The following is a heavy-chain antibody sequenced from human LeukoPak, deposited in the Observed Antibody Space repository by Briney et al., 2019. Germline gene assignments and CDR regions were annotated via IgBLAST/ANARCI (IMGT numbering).Heavy chain of an antibody. J-gene: IGHJ6*03. CDR3: ARGERLAYYYYMDV. CDR1: GGTFSSYA. CDR2: IIPIFGTA. V-gene: IGHV1-69*13. D-gene: IGHD1-26*01. Sequence: ASLKVSCKASGGTFSSYAISWVRQAPGQGLEWMGGIIPIFGTANYAQKFQGRVTITADESTSTAYMELSSLRSEDTAVYYCARGERLAYYYYMDVWGKGTTVTVSS.